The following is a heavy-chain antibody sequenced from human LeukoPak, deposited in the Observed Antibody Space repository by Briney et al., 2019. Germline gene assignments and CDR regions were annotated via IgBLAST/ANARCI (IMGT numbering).Heavy chain of an antibody. CDR2: ISYDGSNK. D-gene: IGHD2-2*01. J-gene: IGHJ6*02. CDR1: GFTFSSYG. Sequence: PGGSLRLSCAASGFTFSSYGMHWVRQAPGKGLEWVAVISYDGSNKYYADSVKGRFTISRDDSKNTLYLQMNSLRAEDTAVYYCAKSAGLGYCSSTSCYGGGYYGMDVWGQGTTVTVSS. V-gene: IGHV3-30*18. CDR3: AKSAGLGYCSSTSCYGGGYYGMDV.